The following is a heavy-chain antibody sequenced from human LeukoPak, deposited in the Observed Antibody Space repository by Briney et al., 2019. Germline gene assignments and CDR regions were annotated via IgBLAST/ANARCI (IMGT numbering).Heavy chain of an antibody. Sequence: GRSLRLSCAASGFTFSSYAMHWVRQAPGKGLEWVAVISYDGSNKYYADSVKGRFTISRDNSKNTLYLQMNSLRAEDTAVYYCAKEDYDSSGPNAFDIWGQGTMVTVSS. D-gene: IGHD3-22*01. CDR1: GFTFSSYA. J-gene: IGHJ3*02. CDR2: ISYDGSNK. CDR3: AKEDYDSSGPNAFDI. V-gene: IGHV3-30*04.